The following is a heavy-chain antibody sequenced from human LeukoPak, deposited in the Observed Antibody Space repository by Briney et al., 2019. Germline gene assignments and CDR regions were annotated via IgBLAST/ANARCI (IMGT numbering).Heavy chain of an antibody. Sequence: GRSLRLSCTASGFTFGDHAMSWVRQAPGKGLEWVGCIRSKTYGGTTEYAASVKGRFTISRDDSKSIAYLQMNSLKTEDTAVYYCTRGPIQQGLYYGMDVWGQGTTVTVSS. CDR3: TRGPIQQGLYYGMDV. CDR2: IRSKTYGGTT. J-gene: IGHJ6*02. V-gene: IGHV3-49*04. D-gene: IGHD5-18*01. CDR1: GFTFGDHA.